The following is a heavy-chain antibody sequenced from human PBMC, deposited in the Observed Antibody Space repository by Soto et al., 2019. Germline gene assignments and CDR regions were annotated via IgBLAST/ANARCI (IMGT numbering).Heavy chain of an antibody. D-gene: IGHD3-16*01. Sequence: SETLSLTCTVSGGSISSSSYYWGWIRQPPGKGLEWIGSIYYSGSTYYNPSLKSRVTISVDTSKNQFSLKLSSVTAADTAVYYCARGMQLIRYYYYGMDVWGQGTTVTVSS. CDR2: IYYSGST. V-gene: IGHV4-39*01. CDR1: GGSISSSSYY. J-gene: IGHJ6*02. CDR3: ARGMQLIRYYYYGMDV.